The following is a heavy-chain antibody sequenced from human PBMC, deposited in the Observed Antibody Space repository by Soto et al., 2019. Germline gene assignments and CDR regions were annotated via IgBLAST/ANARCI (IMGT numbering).Heavy chain of an antibody. CDR2: IHSTRSS. V-gene: IGHV4-4*07. CDR3: ARSPAYGDYANLDT. D-gene: IGHD4-17*01. J-gene: IGHJ5*02. Sequence: SETLSLTCTVSGDSVSKYYWNWIRQPAGKGLEWIGRIHSTRSSNYNPSLKSRVTMSVDTSKNQFSLKLNLTSVTAADTAVYYCARSPAYGDYANLDTWGQGTLVTVSS. CDR1: GDSVSKYY.